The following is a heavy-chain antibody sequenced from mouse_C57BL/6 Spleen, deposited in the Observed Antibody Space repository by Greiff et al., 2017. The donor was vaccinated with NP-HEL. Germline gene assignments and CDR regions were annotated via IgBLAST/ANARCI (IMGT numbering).Heavy chain of an antibody. D-gene: IGHD4-1*01. J-gene: IGHJ2*01. V-gene: IGHV5-17*01. CDR2: ISSGSSTI. Sequence: EVKLEESGGGLVKPGGSLKLSCAASGFTFSDYGMHWVRQAPEKGLEWVAYISSGSSTIYYADTVKGRFTISRDNAKNTLFLQMTSLRSEDTAMYYCASPSGFDYWGQGTTLTVSS. CDR1: GFTFSDYG. CDR3: ASPSGFDY.